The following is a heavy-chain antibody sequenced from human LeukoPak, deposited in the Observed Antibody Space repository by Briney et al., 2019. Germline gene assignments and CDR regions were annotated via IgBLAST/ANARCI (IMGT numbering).Heavy chain of an antibody. V-gene: IGHV4-34*01. CDR3: ARNKPNSVYSNYGNWFDP. CDR1: GGSFSGYY. D-gene: IGHD4-11*01. CDR2: INHSGST. J-gene: IGHJ5*02. Sequence: KPSETLSLTCAVYGGSFSGYYWSWIRQPPGKGLEWIGEINHSGSTNYNPSLKSRVTISVDTSKNQFSLKLSSVTAADPAVYYCARNKPNSVYSNYGNWFDPWGQGTLVTVSS.